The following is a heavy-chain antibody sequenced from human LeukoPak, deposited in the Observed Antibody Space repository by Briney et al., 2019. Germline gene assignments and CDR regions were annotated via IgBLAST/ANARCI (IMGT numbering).Heavy chain of an antibody. CDR3: ARGGLAHLHY. D-gene: IGHD5-12*01. CDR1: GYTFTGYY. V-gene: IGHV1-2*04. Sequence: ASVKVSCKASGYTFTGYYMHWVRQAPGQGVEWMGWINPNSGGTNYAQKLQGWVTMTRDTSISTAYMELSSLRSEDTAVYYCARGGLAHLHYWGQGTLVTVSS. CDR2: INPNSGGT. J-gene: IGHJ4*02.